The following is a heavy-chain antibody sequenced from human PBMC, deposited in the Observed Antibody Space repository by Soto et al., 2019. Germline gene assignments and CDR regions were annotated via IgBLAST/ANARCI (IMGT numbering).Heavy chain of an antibody. CDR2: FSSSGGRT. Sequence: GGSLRLSCTASGFTFSNYAMSWVRQAPGKGLEWVSTFSSSGGRTYYADSVKGRFTISRDNSKNTLYLQMNSLRAEDTAVYYYTKANRYCSGANCFTFDYWGLGTLVTVSS. CDR3: TKANRYCSGANCFTFDY. CDR1: GFTFSNYA. V-gene: IGHV3-23*01. J-gene: IGHJ4*02. D-gene: IGHD2-15*01.